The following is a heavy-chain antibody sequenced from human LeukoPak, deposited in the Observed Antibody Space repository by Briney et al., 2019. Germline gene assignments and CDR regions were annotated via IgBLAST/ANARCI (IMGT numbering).Heavy chain of an antibody. V-gene: IGHV3-74*01. Sequence: GGSRRLSCAASGFSFSKYWMYWVRQTPGEGMVSVARIKEDGTYTSYADSAKGRFTISRDNARNTVFLQMNSLRAEDTAVYYCARDFDMGITPGDDFDFWGQGTLVTVSS. D-gene: IGHD3-9*01. J-gene: IGHJ4*02. CDR3: ARDFDMGITPGDDFDF. CDR2: IKEDGTYT. CDR1: GFSFSKYW.